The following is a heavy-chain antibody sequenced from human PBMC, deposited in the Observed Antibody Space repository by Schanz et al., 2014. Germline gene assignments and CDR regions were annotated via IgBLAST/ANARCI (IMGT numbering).Heavy chain of an antibody. CDR3: ATGPQIVVAFDY. V-gene: IGHV1-24*01. Sequence: QVQLVQSGAEAKKPGASVKVSCKVSGSIFSKLLMHWVRQGPAKGLEWMGGFDPKKGEAVYAQKFQGRVTMTEDTSTDTAYMELRSLTTEDTAVYYGATGPQIVVAFDYWGQGTLVTVSS. J-gene: IGHJ4*02. CDR2: FDPKKGEA. D-gene: IGHD2-21*01. CDR1: GSIFSKLL.